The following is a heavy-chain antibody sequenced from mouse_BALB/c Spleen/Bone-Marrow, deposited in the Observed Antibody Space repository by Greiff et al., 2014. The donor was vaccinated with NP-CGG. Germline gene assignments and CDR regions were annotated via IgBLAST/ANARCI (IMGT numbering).Heavy chain of an antibody. CDR1: GYAFTNYL. CDR3: ARRDYSFAY. D-gene: IGHD2-13*01. CDR2: INPGSGGT. V-gene: IGHV1-54*01. J-gene: IGHJ3*01. Sequence: QVQLQQSGAELVRPGTSVKVSCKASGYAFTNYLIEWVKQRPGQGLEWIGVINPGSGGTNYNEKFKGKATLTADKSSSTAYMQLSSLTSDDSAVYFCARRDYSFAYWGQGTLVTVSA.